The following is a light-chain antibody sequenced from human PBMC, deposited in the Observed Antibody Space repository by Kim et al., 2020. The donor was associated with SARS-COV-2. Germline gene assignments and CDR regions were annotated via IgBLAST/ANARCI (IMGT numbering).Light chain of an antibody. CDR3: QSYDSNNHVV. CDR1: SGRVAANY. J-gene: IGLJ2*01. V-gene: IGLV6-57*03. CDR2: QDN. Sequence: KQVTNTSTRSSGRVAANYVQWYRQRPDSAPTTGIEQDNRRPSGIPNRCSGSGRSSSNSASLTISGLRTEDEADYYCQSYDSNNHVVFGRGTQLTV.